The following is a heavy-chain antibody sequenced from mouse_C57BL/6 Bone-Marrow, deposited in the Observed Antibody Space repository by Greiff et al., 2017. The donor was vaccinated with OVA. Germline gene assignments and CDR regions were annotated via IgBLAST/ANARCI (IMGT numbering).Heavy chain of an antibody. J-gene: IGHJ4*01. D-gene: IGHD2-12*01. V-gene: IGHV5-6*01. CDR3: AREKSHDRGYYYAMDY. Sequence: EVQGVESGGDLVKPGGSLKLSCAASGFTFSSYGMSWVRQTPDKRLEWVATISSGGSYTYYPDSVKGRFTISRDNAKKTLYLQMSSLKSEDTAMYYCAREKSHDRGYYYAMDYWGQGTSVTVSS. CDR1: GFTFSSYG. CDR2: ISSGGSYT.